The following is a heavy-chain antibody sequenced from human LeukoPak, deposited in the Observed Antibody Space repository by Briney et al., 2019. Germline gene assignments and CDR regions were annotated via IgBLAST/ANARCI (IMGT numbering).Heavy chain of an antibody. Sequence: GGSLRLSCAASGLTFTSYAMSWVRQAPGKGLEWVSGISGGGDDTFYADAVKGRLAIYRDNSKNTVHLQVNSLRAEDTAGYYCAKDVGNYYSGSRRGVFDYWGQGTLVTVSS. J-gene: IGHJ4*02. V-gene: IGHV3-23*01. CDR1: GLTFTSYA. CDR3: AKDVGNYYSGSRRGVFDY. D-gene: IGHD3-10*01. CDR2: ISGGGDDT.